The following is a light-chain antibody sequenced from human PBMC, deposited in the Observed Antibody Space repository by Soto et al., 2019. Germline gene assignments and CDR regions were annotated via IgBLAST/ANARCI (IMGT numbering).Light chain of an antibody. V-gene: IGKV3-20*01. Sequence: EIVMTQSPVTLSVSPGERATLSCRASQTVRNNYLAWYQQKPGQAPRLLIYGASSRATGIPDRFSGSGSGTDFTLTISRLEPEDFAVYYCQQYGNSPVTFGQGTRLEIK. CDR2: GAS. CDR3: QQYGNSPVT. J-gene: IGKJ5*01. CDR1: QTVRNNY.